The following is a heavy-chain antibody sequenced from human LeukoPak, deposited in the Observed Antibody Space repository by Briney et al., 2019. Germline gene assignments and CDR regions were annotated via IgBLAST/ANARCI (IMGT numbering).Heavy chain of an antibody. CDR3: ATYPEEYSSGWSGDY. D-gene: IGHD6-19*01. CDR1: GYTFTSYG. CDR2: ISAYNGKT. V-gene: IGHV1-18*01. J-gene: IGHJ4*02. Sequence: GASVKVSCKASGYTFTSYGISWVRQAPGQGLEWMGWISAYNGKTNYAQKLQGRGTMTTDTSTSTAYMELRSLRSDDTAVYYCATYPEEYSSGWSGDYWGQGTLVTVSS.